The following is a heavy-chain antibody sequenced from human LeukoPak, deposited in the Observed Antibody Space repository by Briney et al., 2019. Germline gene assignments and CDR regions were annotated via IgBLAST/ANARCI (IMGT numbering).Heavy chain of an antibody. V-gene: IGHV3-53*01. J-gene: IGHJ6*03. CDR2: IYSGGST. CDR1: GFTVSSNY. CDR3: ARLSTYRYMDV. Sequence: GGSLRLSCAASGFTVSSNYMSWVRQAPGKGLEWVSVIYSGGSTYYADSVKGRFTISRDNSKNTLYLQMNSLRAEDTAVYYCARLSTYRYMDVWGKGTTVTISS. D-gene: IGHD2/OR15-2a*01.